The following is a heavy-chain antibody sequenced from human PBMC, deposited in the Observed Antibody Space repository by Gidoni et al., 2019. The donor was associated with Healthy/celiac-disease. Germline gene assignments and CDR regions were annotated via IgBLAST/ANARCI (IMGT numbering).Heavy chain of an antibody. J-gene: IGHJ5*02. V-gene: IGHV1-24*01. CDR2: FDPEDGET. CDR3: ATTKHDDSSGYRGDWFDP. D-gene: IGHD3-22*01. Sequence: VQLVPSGAEVQKPGASVKVSCKVSGYTLTELSMHWVRQAPGKGLEWMGGFDPEDGETIYAQKVQGRVTMTEDTSTDTAYMELSSLRSEDTAVYYCATTKHDDSSGYRGDWFDPWGQGTLVTVSS. CDR1: GYTLTELS.